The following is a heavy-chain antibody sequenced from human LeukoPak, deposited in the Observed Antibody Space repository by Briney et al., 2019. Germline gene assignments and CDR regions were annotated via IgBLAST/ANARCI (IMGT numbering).Heavy chain of an antibody. CDR3: AKGGLQTRNWYFAL. V-gene: IGHV3-66*03. D-gene: IGHD5-18*01. Sequence: GGSLRLSCAASGFTVSSNYMSWVRQAPGKGLEWVSVIYSCGSTYYADSVKGRFTISRDNSKNTLYLEMNSLRTEDTAVYYCAKGGLQTRNWYFALWGRGTLVTVSS. CDR2: IYSCGST. J-gene: IGHJ2*01. CDR1: GFTVSSNY.